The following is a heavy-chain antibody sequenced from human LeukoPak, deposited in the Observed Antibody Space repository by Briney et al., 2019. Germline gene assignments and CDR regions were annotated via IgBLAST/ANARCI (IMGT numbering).Heavy chain of an antibody. D-gene: IGHD6-19*01. V-gene: IGHV4-39*07. J-gene: IGHJ5*02. CDR2: IYHSGST. CDR3: ARDVSSEGP. CDR1: GGSISSSSYY. Sequence: SETLSLTCTVSGGSISSSSYYWGWIRQPPGKGLEWIGSIYHSGSTYYNPSLKSRVTISVDTSKNQFSLKLSSVTAADTAVYYCARDVSSEGPWGQGTLVTVSS.